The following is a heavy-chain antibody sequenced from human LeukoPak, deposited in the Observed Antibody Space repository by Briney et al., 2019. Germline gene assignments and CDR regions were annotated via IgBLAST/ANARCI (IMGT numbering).Heavy chain of an antibody. CDR2: IYPGDSDT. CDR3: ARSRSESWFDP. CDR1: GYSFTTYW. V-gene: IGHV5-51*01. J-gene: IGHJ5*02. Sequence: GESLKISCKASGYSFTTYWIGWVRQMPGKGLEWMGIIYPGDSDTRYSPSFQGQVTISADKSVSTAYLQWSSLKASDTAMYYCARSRSESWFDPWGQGTLVTVSS.